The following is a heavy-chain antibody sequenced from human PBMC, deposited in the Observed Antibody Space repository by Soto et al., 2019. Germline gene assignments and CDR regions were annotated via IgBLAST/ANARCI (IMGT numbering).Heavy chain of an antibody. Sequence: QVQLVQSGDEVRKPGSSVKVSCKASGYIFVNYGIAWVRQAPGQGLEWMGWISPYSGNTHYASKVQGRLTMTTDTSTTTANMDMLSLTSDDTAVYYCAIVANYVTPTPHDVWGQGTTVTVSS. CDR1: GYIFVNYG. CDR3: AIVANYVTPTPHDV. D-gene: IGHD3-16*01. V-gene: IGHV1-18*01. CDR2: ISPYSGNT. J-gene: IGHJ6*02.